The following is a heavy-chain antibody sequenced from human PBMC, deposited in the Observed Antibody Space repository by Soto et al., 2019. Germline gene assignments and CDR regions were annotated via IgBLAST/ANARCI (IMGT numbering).Heavy chain of an antibody. V-gene: IGHV1-2*04. CDR2: INPKSGGT. CDR3: ARGDSTDCSNGVCSFFYNHVRDV. J-gene: IGHJ6*02. Sequence: ASGKASCKASGYSFTDYHIHWVRQAPGQGLEWLGRINPKSGGTSTAQKFQGWVTMTTDTSISTASMELTRLTSDDTAIYYCARGDSTDCSNGVCSFFYNHVRDVWG. CDR1: GYSFTDYH. D-gene: IGHD2-8*01.